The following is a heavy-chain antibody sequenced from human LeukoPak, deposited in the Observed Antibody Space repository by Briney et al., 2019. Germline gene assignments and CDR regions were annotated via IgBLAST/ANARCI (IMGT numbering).Heavy chain of an antibody. V-gene: IGHV4-4*07. J-gene: IGHJ5*02. Sequence: SETLSLTCTVSGDSISNYYWNWIRQPAGQGLEWIGRIYSSGSTNYNPSLKTRLTMSVDTSKNQFSLKLSSVAAADTAVYYCSRETFYYGSGSYYNPLDPWGQGTLVTVSS. CDR1: GDSISNYY. CDR2: IYSSGST. D-gene: IGHD3-10*01. CDR3: SRETFYYGSGSYYNPLDP.